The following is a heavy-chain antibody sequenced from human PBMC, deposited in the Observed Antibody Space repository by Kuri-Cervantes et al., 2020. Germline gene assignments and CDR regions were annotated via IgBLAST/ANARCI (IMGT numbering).Heavy chain of an antibody. V-gene: IGHV4-4*07. CDR1: GGSISSYY. CDR3: ARGPNPMGAVAGYFDY. CDR2: IYTSGST. J-gene: IGHJ4*02. Sequence: SETLSLTCTVSGGSISSYYWSCVRQPAGKGLEWIGRIYTSGSTNYSPSLKSRVTISVDKSKKQFSLKLSSVTAADTAVYYCARGPNPMGAVAGYFDYWGQGTLVTVSS. D-gene: IGHD6-19*01.